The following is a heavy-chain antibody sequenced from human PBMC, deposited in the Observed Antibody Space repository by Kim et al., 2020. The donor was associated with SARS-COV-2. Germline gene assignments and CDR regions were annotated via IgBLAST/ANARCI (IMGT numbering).Heavy chain of an antibody. J-gene: IGHJ4*02. D-gene: IGHD3-10*01. Sequence: GGSLRLSCAASGFTFSSYGMHWVRQAPGKGLEWVAVISYDGSNKYYADSVKGRFTISRDNSKNTLYLQMNSLRAEDTAVYYCASIYYGSGSAVYWGQGTLVTVSS. CDR2: ISYDGSNK. CDR3: ASIYYGSGSAVY. CDR1: GFTFSSYG. V-gene: IGHV3-33*05.